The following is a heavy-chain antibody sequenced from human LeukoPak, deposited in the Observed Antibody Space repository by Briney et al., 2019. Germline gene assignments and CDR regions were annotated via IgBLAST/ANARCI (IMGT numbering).Heavy chain of an antibody. Sequence: PGRSLRLSCAASGFTFSSYGMHWVRQAPGKGLEWVAVISYDGSNKYYADSVKGRFTISRDNSKNTLYLQMNSLRAEDTAVYYCARDLHGRRDYWGQGTLVTVSS. CDR2: ISYDGSNK. CDR1: GFTFSSYG. V-gene: IGHV3-30*03. CDR3: ARDLHGRRDY. D-gene: IGHD5-24*01. J-gene: IGHJ4*02.